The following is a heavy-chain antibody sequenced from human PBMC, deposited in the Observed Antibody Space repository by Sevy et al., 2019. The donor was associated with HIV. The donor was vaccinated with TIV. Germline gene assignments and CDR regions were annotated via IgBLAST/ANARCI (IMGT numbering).Heavy chain of an antibody. CDR1: GFTFSSYA. D-gene: IGHD3-22*01. CDR2: ISGSGGST. CDR3: AKDRPTYYYDSSGWAFDY. V-gene: IGHV3-23*01. J-gene: IGHJ4*02. Sequence: GGSLRLSCAASGFTFSSYAMSWVRQAPGKGLEWVSAISGSGGSTYYADSVKGRFTISRDNSKNTLYLQMNSLRAEDTAVYYCAKDRPTYYYDSSGWAFDYWGQRTLVAVSS.